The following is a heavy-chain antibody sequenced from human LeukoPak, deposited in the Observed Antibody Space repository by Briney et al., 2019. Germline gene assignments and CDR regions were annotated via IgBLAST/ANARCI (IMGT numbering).Heavy chain of an antibody. CDR2: VSAYNGNT. J-gene: IGHJ4*02. D-gene: IGHD2-15*01. Sequence: EWMGWVSAYNGNTNYAQKLQGRVTMTTDTSTSTAYMELRSLRSDDTAVYYCAREGAGYCSGGSCYSSLDYWGQGTLVTVSS. V-gene: IGHV1-18*01. CDR3: AREGAGYCSGGSCYSSLDY.